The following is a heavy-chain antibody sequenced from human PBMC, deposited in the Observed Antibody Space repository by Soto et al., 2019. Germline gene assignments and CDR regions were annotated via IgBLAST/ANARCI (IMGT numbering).Heavy chain of an antibody. CDR2: IKQDGSEK. Sequence: PGGSLRLSCAASGFTFSSYWMSWVRQAPGKGLEWVANIKQDGSEKYYVDSVKSRFTISRDNAKNSLYLQMNSLRAEDTAVYYCARAPREIDCSGGSCYSRYYYYYMDVWGKGTTVTVSS. J-gene: IGHJ6*03. CDR1: GFTFSSYW. CDR3: ARAPREIDCSGGSCYSRYYYYYMDV. D-gene: IGHD2-15*01. V-gene: IGHV3-7*01.